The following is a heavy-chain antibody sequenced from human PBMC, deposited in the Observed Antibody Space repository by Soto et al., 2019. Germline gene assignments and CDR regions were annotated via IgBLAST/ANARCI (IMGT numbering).Heavy chain of an antibody. CDR3: AIDFSGWYGSSEYGF. V-gene: IGHV3-30*03. CDR1: GFTFSSSG. D-gene: IGHD6-19*01. J-gene: IGHJ4*02. CDR2: ISFDGSNK. Sequence: GGSLRLSCAASGFTFSSSGMHWVRQAPGKGLEWVAVISFDGSNKYYADSVKGRFTISRDNFKNTLYLQMNSLRAEDTAVYYCAIDFSGWYGSSEYGFWGQGTLVTVSS.